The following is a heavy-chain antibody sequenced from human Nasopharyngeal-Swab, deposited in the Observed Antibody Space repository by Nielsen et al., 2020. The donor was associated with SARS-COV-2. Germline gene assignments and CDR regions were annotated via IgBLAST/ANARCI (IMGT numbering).Heavy chain of an antibody. CDR3: ARDGLDYDFWSAYFMDV. D-gene: IGHD3-3*01. CDR2: ISSSSSYI. V-gene: IGHV3-21*01. Sequence: GGSVRLSWAASGFSFNNYNFNWVRQALGKGLEWVSSISSSSSYIYYADSVKGRFTISRDNAKNSLYLQMNSLRAEDTAVYYRARDGLDYDFWSAYFMDVWGQGTTVTVSS. J-gene: IGHJ6*02. CDR1: GFSFNNYN.